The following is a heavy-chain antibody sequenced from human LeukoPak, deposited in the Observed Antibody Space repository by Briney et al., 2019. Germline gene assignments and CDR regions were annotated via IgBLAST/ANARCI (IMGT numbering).Heavy chain of an antibody. Sequence: SETPSLTCAVYGGSFSGYYWSWIRQPPGKGLEWIGEINHSGSTNYSPSLKSRVTISVDTSKNQFPLKLSPVTAADTAVYYCARARWELRDAFDIWGQGTMVTVSS. CDR3: ARARWELRDAFDI. D-gene: IGHD1-26*01. CDR1: GGSFSGYY. J-gene: IGHJ3*02. V-gene: IGHV4-34*01. CDR2: INHSGST.